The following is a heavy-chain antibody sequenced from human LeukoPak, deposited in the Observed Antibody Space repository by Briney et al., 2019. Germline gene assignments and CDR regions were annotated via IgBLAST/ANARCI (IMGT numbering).Heavy chain of an antibody. CDR2: FYYSGST. J-gene: IGHJ4*02. CDR1: GGSISSYY. CDR3: ARAFGFGELLSIDY. D-gene: IGHD3-10*01. V-gene: IGHV4-59*01. Sequence: SETLSLTCTVSGGSISSYYWSWIRQPPGKGLEWIGYFYYSGSTNYNPSLKSRVTISVDTSKNQFSLKLSSVTAADTAVYYCARAFGFGELLSIDYWGQGTLVTVSS.